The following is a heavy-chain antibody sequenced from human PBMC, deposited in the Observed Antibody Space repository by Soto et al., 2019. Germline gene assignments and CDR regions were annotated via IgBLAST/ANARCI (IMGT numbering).Heavy chain of an antibody. V-gene: IGHV4-34*01. Sequence: SETLSLTCAVYGGSFSGYYWSWIRQPPGKGLEWIGEINHSGSTNYNPSLKSRVTISVDTSKNQFSLKLSSVTAADTAVYYCARLLEGYYDFWSGPSLNWFDPWGQGTLVTVSS. J-gene: IGHJ5*02. CDR2: INHSGST. CDR3: ARLLEGYYDFWSGPSLNWFDP. CDR1: GGSFSGYY. D-gene: IGHD3-3*01.